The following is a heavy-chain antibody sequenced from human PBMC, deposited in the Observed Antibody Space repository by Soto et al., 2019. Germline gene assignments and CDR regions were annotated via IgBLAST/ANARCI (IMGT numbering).Heavy chain of an antibody. CDR1: CGSISSYY. CDR3: ARGTAYYDFWSGYPRFDY. CDR2: IYYSGST. Sequence: PSETLSLTCTVSCGSISSYYWSWIRQPPGKGLEWIGYIYYSGSTNYNPSLKSRVTISVDTSKNQFSLKLSSVTAADTAVHYCARGTAYYDFWSGYPRFDYWGQGTLVTVSS. J-gene: IGHJ4*02. V-gene: IGHV4-59*01. D-gene: IGHD3-3*01.